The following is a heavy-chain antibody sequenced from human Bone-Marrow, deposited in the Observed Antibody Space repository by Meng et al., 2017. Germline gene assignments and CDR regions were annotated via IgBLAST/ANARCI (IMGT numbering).Heavy chain of an antibody. Sequence: QVQLFQSGAEVKKPGASVKVSCKASGYTFTGYYMHWVRQARGQGLEWMGRINPKSGDTHYAQKFQARVTMTGDTSISTAYMELSGLRSDDTAMYYCARDEDISAAGKLFGDYWGQGTLVTVSS. D-gene: IGHD6-25*01. CDR1: GYTFTGYY. CDR2: INPKSGDT. CDR3: ARDEDISAAGKLFGDY. J-gene: IGHJ4*02. V-gene: IGHV1-2*06.